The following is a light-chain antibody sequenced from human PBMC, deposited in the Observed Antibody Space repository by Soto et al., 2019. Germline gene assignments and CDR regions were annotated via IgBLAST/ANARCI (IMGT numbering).Light chain of an antibody. CDR2: DAS. CDR1: QDISNY. Sequence: DIQMTQSPSSLSASVGDRVTITCQASQDISNYLNWYQQKPGKAPKLLIYDASNLETGVPSRLSGSGSGTDFTFTISSLQPEDIATYYCQPYDNLPPWTFGQGTKVEIK. J-gene: IGKJ1*01. V-gene: IGKV1-33*01. CDR3: QPYDNLPPWT.